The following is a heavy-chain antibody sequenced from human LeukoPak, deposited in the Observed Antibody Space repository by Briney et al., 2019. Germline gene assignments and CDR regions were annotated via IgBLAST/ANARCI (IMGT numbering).Heavy chain of an antibody. D-gene: IGHD6-19*01. V-gene: IGHV4-39*01. CDR1: GGSISSSSYY. J-gene: IGHJ4*02. Sequence: SETLSLTCTVSGGSISSSSYYWGWIRQPPGTGLEWIGSIYYSGSTYYNPSLKSRVTISVDTSKNQFSLKLSSVTAADTAVYYCAVAVAGWFDYWGQGTLVTVSS. CDR2: IYYSGST. CDR3: AVAVAGWFDY.